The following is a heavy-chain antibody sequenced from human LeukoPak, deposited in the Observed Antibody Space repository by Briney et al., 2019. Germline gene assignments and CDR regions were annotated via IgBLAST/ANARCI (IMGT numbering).Heavy chain of an antibody. V-gene: IGHV4-39*07. D-gene: IGHD6-19*01. J-gene: IGHJ4*02. CDR1: GGSISSSSYY. CDR3: ARDPRPWYSSGWEPFDY. Sequence: SETLSLTCTVSGGSISSSSYYWAWIRQPPGKGLEWIGSIYYSGSIYYNPSLKSRVTISIDTSKNQFSLKLSSVTAADTAVYYCARDPRPWYSSGWEPFDYWGQGTLVTVSS. CDR2: IYYSGSI.